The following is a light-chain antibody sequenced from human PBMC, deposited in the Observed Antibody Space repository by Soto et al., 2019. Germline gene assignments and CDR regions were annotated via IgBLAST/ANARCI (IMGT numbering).Light chain of an antibody. V-gene: IGLV2-8*01. CDR3: SSYAGGNNPYV. Sequence: QSVLNQPPSASGSPGQSVTISCTGTSSDVGGYNYVSWYQQHPGKAPKLMIYEVSKRPSGVPDRFSGSKSGNTASLTVSGLQAEDEADYYCSSYAGGNNPYVFGTGTKVTVL. J-gene: IGLJ1*01. CDR1: SSDVGGYNY. CDR2: EVS.